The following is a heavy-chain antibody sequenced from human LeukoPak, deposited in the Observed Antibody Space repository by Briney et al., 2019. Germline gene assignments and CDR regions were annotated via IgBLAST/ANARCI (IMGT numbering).Heavy chain of an antibody. V-gene: IGHV3-74*01. CDR1: GFTFSSYS. D-gene: IGHD3-16*01. CDR2: ITSDGSST. Sequence: GGSLRLSCAASGFTFSSYSMNWVRQAPGKGLEWVSRITSDGSSTTYADSVKGRFTISRDNAKNTLYLQMNSLRAEDTAVYYCARGGGHAFDIWGQGTMVTVSS. J-gene: IGHJ3*02. CDR3: ARGGGHAFDI.